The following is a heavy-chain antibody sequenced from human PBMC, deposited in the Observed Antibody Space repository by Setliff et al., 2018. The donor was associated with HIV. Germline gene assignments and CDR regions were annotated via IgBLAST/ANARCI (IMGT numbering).Heavy chain of an antibody. J-gene: IGHJ4*02. D-gene: IGHD1-1*01. CDR2: IYYTGFA. CDR3: TREGRGDPAMATTRIDY. CDR1: GDSISSGSYF. V-gene: IGHV4-39*02. Sequence: ETLSLTCSVSGDSISSGSYFWGWIRQTPGKGLEWIGNIYYTGFAYYNPSLKSRVSISLDTSKTHFFLNLTSVPYADTAVYFCTREGRGDPAMATTRIDYWCQGKLVAVSS.